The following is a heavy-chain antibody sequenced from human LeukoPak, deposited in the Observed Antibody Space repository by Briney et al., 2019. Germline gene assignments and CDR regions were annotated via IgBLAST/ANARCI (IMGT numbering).Heavy chain of an antibody. CDR3: ARVKGYYGSGSDAFDI. Sequence: NPSETLSLTCTVSGGSISSYYWSWIRQPPGKGLEWIGYIYYSGSTNYNPSLKSRVTISVDTSKNQFSLKLSSVTAADTAVYYCARVKGYYGSGSDAFDIWGQGTMVTVSS. CDR2: IYYSGST. D-gene: IGHD3-10*01. V-gene: IGHV4-59*01. CDR1: GGSISSYY. J-gene: IGHJ3*02.